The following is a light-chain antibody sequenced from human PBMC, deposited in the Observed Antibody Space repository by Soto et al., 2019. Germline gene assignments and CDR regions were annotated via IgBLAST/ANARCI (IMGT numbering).Light chain of an antibody. CDR1: QDINNY. CDR3: QQYDNLPLT. J-gene: IGKJ4*01. CDR2: DTS. V-gene: IGKV1-33*01. Sequence: DVQMTQSPSSLSASVGDRVTITCQASQDINNYLNWYQQKPGKAPKLLIYDTSNLETGVPSRFSGSGSGTDFTFTISSLQPEDGATYYCQQYDNLPLTFGGGTKVEIK.